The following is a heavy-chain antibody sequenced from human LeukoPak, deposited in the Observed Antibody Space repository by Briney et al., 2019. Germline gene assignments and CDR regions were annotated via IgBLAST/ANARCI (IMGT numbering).Heavy chain of an antibody. CDR3: ARVVGSSWYSAYYYYYGMDV. D-gene: IGHD6-13*01. CDR2: IYTSGST. CDR1: GGSISSYY. Sequence: SETLSLTCTVSGGSISSYYWSWIRQPAGKGLKWIGRIYTSGSTNYNPSLKSRVTMSVDTSKNQFSLKLSSVTAADTAVYYCARVVGSSWYSAYYYYYGMDVWGQGTTVTVSS. V-gene: IGHV4-4*07. J-gene: IGHJ6*02.